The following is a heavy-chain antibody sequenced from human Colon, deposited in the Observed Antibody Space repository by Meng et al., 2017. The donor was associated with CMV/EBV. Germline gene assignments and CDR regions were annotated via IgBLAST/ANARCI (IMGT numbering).Heavy chain of an antibody. D-gene: IGHD2-15*01. CDR1: GFTFSAYP. CDR2: ISSNGGST. Sequence: GGSLRLSCAASGFTFSAYPIHWVRQAPGKGLEYVSAISSNGGSTYYADSVKGRFTISRDNSKNTLYLQMGSLRAEDMAVYYCARDVGGMDVWGQGTTVTVSS. J-gene: IGHJ6*02. V-gene: IGHV3-64*02. CDR3: ARDVGGMDV.